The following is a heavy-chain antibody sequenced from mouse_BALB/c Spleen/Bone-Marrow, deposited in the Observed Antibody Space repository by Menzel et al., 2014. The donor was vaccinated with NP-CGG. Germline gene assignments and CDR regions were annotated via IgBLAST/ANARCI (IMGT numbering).Heavy chain of an antibody. CDR2: IYPGNSDT. CDR3: TTLARTNFDY. J-gene: IGHJ2*01. D-gene: IGHD3-1*01. Sequence: DVKLQESGTVLARPGAAVKMSCKASGYTFXNYWMHWVKQRPGQGLEWIGTIYPGNSDTTYNQKFKGKAKLTAVTSTSTAYMDLSSLTNEDSAVYYCTTLARTNFDYWGQGTTLTVSS. CDR1: GYTFXNYW. V-gene: IGHV1-5*01.